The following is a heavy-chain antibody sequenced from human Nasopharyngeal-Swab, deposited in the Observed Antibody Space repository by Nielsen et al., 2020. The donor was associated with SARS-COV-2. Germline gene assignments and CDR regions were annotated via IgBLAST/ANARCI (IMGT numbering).Heavy chain of an antibody. J-gene: IGHJ4*02. D-gene: IGHD3-22*01. CDR2: INHSGST. Sequence: PGKGLVWIGQINHSGSTNYHPSLKSRVTISVDTSKNQFSLKLSSVTAADTAVYYCARGQGPRHYYDSSGYYYDVLGRGYYFDYWGQGTLVTVSS. CDR3: ARGQGPRHYYDSSGYYYDVLGRGYYFDY. V-gene: IGHV4-34*01.